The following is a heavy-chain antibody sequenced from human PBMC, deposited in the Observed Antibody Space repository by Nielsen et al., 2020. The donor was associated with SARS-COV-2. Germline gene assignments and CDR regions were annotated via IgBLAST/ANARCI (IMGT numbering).Heavy chain of an antibody. CDR1: GFSFSNYV. V-gene: IGHV3-7*03. Sequence: GESLKISCVASGFSFSNYVMYWVRQAPGKGLEWVANINPDGTEKNYVDSVKGRFTISRDNAKNSLSLQMSTLRVEDTAVYYCARVDSTRVFAILHWFDPWGQGTLVTVSS. CDR3: ARVDSTRVFAILHWFDP. CDR2: INPDGTEK. J-gene: IGHJ5*02. D-gene: IGHD2-21*01.